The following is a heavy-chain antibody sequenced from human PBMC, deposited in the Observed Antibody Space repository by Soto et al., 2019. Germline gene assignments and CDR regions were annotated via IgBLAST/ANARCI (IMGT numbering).Heavy chain of an antibody. CDR2: ISAYNGNT. CDR1: GYTFTSYG. V-gene: IGHV1-18*01. J-gene: IGHJ4*02. CDR3: AREPNYFDY. Sequence: QVQLVQSGAEVKKPRASVQVSCKASGYTFTSYGISWVRQAPGQGLEGMGWISAYNGNTNYAQKLQGRVTFTTDTSTSTAYMELKILRSDDTAVYYCAREPNYFDYWGQGTLVTVSS.